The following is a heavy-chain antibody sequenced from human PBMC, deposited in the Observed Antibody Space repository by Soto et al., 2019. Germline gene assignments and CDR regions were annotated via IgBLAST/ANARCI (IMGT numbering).Heavy chain of an antibody. J-gene: IGHJ6*02. Sequence: GASVKVSCKASGYTFTGYYMHWVRQAPGQGLEWMGWINPNSGGTNYAQKFQGWVTMTRDTSISTAYMELSRLRSDDTAVYYCARGRRIMITFGGVIVMSYYGMDVWGQGATVTVS. V-gene: IGHV1-2*04. D-gene: IGHD3-16*02. CDR2: INPNSGGT. CDR3: ARGRRIMITFGGVIVMSYYGMDV. CDR1: GYTFTGYY.